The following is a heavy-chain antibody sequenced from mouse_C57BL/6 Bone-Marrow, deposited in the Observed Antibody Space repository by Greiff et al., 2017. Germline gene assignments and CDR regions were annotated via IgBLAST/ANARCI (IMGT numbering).Heavy chain of an antibody. V-gene: IGHV1-55*01. CDR2: IYPGSGST. J-gene: IGHJ2*01. CDR3: ARGSDFITTVVATPDY. CDR1: GYTFTSYW. D-gene: IGHD1-1*01. Sequence: QVQLKQPGAELVKPGASVKMSCKASGYTFTSYWITWVKQRPGQGLEWIGDIYPGSGSTNYNEKFKSKATLTVDTSSSTAYMQLSSLTSEDSAVYYCARGSDFITTVVATPDYWGQGTTLTVSS.